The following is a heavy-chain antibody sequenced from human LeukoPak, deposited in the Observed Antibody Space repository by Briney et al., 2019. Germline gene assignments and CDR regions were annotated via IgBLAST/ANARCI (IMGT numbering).Heavy chain of an antibody. CDR2: IYPGDSDT. D-gene: IGHD1-26*01. J-gene: IGHJ4*02. CDR3: ARHEVGATDF. V-gene: IGHV5-51*01. CDR1: GYTFTTYW. Sequence: GESLKISCKGSGYTFTTYWIGWVRPMPGKGLEWMGLIYPGDSDTRYSPSFQGQVTISADKSISTAYLQWSSLKASDTAMYFCARHEVGATDFWGQGTLVTVSS.